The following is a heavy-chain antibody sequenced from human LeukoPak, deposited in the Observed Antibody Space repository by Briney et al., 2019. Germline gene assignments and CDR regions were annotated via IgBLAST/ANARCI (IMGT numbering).Heavy chain of an antibody. CDR2: ISYDGSNK. V-gene: IGHV3-30*03. Sequence: GGSLRLSCVASGFTFSSHGMHWVRQAPGKGLEWVAIISYDGSNKYFADSVKGRFTISRDSSKNTLYLQMNSLGAEDTAVYYCARDRSSSWALDYWGQGTLVTVSS. CDR1: GFTFSSHG. J-gene: IGHJ4*02. D-gene: IGHD6-13*01. CDR3: ARDRSSSWALDY.